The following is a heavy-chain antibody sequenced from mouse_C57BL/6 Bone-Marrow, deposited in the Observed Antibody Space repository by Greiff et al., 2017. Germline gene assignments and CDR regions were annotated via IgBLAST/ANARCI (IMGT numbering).Heavy chain of an antibody. V-gene: IGHV1-64*01. CDR3: ARSRIYDGYYAWVAY. CDR2: IPPTSGSP. J-gene: IGHJ3*01. D-gene: IGHD2-3*01. Sequence: VPLQQPGAELVKPGASVKLSCKASGYTFTSSWMHWVKQRPGPGLAWIGMIPPTSGSPHYNEKFKSKATLTVDTSSSTAYMQLSSLTSEDSAVDYGARSRIYDGYYAWVAYWGQGTLVTVSA. CDR1: GYTFTSSW.